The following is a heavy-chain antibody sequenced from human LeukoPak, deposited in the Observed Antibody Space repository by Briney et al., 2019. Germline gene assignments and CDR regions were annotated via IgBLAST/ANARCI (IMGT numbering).Heavy chain of an antibody. CDR2: LSGSSGYI. J-gene: IGHJ6*03. Sequence: GGSLRLSCAASGFTFSSYSMNWVRQAPGKGLEWASSLSGSSGYIYHADSVKGRFTISRDNAKNSLYLQMNSLRAEDTAVYYCARGSGAVADYYYYMEVWGKGTTVTVSS. V-gene: IGHV3-21*01. CDR3: ARGSGAVADYYYYMEV. CDR1: GFTFSSYS. D-gene: IGHD6-19*01.